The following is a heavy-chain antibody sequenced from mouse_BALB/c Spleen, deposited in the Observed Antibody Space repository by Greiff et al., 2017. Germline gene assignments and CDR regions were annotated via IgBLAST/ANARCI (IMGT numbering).Heavy chain of an antibody. D-gene: IGHD2-3*01. CDR2: IWSGGST. J-gene: IGHJ3*01. Sequence: VKLVESGPGLVQPSQSLSITCTASGFSLTSYGVPWVRQSPGKGLEWLGVIWSGGSTDYNAAFIARLSISKDNSKSQVFFKMSSLQANDTAIYYCARNTMDGYCWLAYWGQGTLVTVSA. CDR1: GFSLTSYG. CDR3: ARNTMDGYCWLAY. V-gene: IGHV2-2*02.